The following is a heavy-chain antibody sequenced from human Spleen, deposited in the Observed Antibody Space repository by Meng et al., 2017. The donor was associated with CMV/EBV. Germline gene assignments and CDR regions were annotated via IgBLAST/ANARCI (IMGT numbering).Heavy chain of an antibody. CDR2: IYSGGST. V-gene: IGHV3-53*01. Sequence: GESLKISCAASGFTVYTNYLSWVRQAPGKGLEWVSVIYSGGSTNYADSVKGRFTISRVSSRNTAYLQMNSLRAEDTATYYCATDGADNDYGLDVWGHGTTVTVSS. D-gene: IGHD5-24*01. CDR1: GFTVYTNY. CDR3: ATDGADNDYGLDV. J-gene: IGHJ6*02.